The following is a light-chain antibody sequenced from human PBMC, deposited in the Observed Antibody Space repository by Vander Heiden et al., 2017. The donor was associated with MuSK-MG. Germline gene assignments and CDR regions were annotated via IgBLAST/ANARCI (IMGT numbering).Light chain of an antibody. CDR2: ANK. Sequence: QSVLTPPPSVSGAPGQTVTISCTGSSSNIGAEYDVHWYQQLPGTAPKLLIFANKIRASGVPDRFSASKSGTSASLAVTGLQSEDEGHYYCQSYDSGLNGVVFGGGTKLTVL. V-gene: IGLV1-40*01. CDR3: QSYDSGLNGVV. J-gene: IGLJ2*01. CDR1: SSNIGAEYD.